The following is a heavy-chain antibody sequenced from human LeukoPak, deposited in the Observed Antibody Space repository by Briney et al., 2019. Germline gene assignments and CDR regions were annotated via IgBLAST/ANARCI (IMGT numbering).Heavy chain of an antibody. CDR2: INPNSGGT. Sequence: ASVKVSCKASGYTFTGYYMHWVRQAPGQGLEWMGRINPNSGGTNYAQKFQGWVTMTRDTSISTAYMELSRLRSDDTAVYYCARTGYCSSTSCWDYGMDVWGQGTTVTVSS. D-gene: IGHD2-2*01. CDR1: GYTFTGYY. V-gene: IGHV1-2*04. J-gene: IGHJ6*02. CDR3: ARTGYCSSTSCWDYGMDV.